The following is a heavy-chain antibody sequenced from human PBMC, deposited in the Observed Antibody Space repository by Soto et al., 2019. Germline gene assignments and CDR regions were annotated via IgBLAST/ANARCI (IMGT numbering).Heavy chain of an antibody. CDR1: AGSFRGYS. V-gene: IGHV4-34*01. D-gene: IGHD5-12*01. Sequence: QVLLQQWGAGLLKPSETLSLPCAVYAGSFRGYSWSWIGHPPGKGLEWIGEINHSGNTNYNPSLKSRVTISVDTSKNQFSLKLSSVTAADTAVYYCARMGRYSGYDLPWGQGTLVTVSS. CDR2: INHSGNT. J-gene: IGHJ5*02. CDR3: ARMGRYSGYDLP.